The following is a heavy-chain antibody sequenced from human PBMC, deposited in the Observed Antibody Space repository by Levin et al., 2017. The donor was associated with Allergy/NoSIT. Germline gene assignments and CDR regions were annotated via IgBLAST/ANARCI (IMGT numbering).Heavy chain of an antibody. J-gene: IGHJ5*02. V-gene: IGHV4-39*01. CDR1: GGSISSSSYY. CDR2: IYYSGST. CDR3: ARHLGYCSSTSCPGWFDP. Sequence: SETLSLTCTVSGGSISSSSYYWGWIRQPPGKGLEWIGSIYYSGSTYYNPSLKSRVTISVDTSKNQFSLKLSSVTAADTAVYYCARHLGYCSSTSCPGWFDPWGQGTLVTVSS. D-gene: IGHD2-2*01.